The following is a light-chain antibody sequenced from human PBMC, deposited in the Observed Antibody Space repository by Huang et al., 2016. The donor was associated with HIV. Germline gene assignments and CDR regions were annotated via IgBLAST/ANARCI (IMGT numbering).Light chain of an antibody. CDR3: QQYYTPPPA. CDR1: QSLLYSSNNQNY. V-gene: IGKV4-1*01. J-gene: IGKJ2*01. Sequence: DIVMTQSPDSLAVSLGERATINCKSSQSLLYSSNNQNYLGWYQMKPGQPPRLLIYWASNRESGVPERFSGSGSGTDFTLTIDSLQPEDVAVYYCQQYYTPPPAFGQGTKLEIK. CDR2: WAS.